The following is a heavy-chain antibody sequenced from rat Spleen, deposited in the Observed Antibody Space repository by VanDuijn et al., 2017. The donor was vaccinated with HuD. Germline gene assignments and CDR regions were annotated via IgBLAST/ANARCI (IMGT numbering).Heavy chain of an antibody. CDR2: ISYDDRST. CDR1: GFTFSDYG. Sequence: EVQLVESGGGLVQPGRSLKLSCAASGFTFSDYGVAWVRQALTKGLEWVATISYDDRSTYYRDSVKGRFTISRDNTKNTLYLQMDNLRSEDTATYYCTRAGYLRDWYFDFWGPGTMVTVSS. D-gene: IGHD2-2*01. CDR3: TRAGYLRDWYFDF. V-gene: IGHV5-29*01. J-gene: IGHJ1*01.